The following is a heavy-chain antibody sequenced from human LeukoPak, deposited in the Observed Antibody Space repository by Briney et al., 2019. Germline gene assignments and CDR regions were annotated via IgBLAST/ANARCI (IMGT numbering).Heavy chain of an antibody. CDR3: ARGAGGIWAAAGNYFDY. CDR1: GFTFSSYG. CDR2: ISGSGGST. J-gene: IGHJ4*02. Sequence: GGSLRLSCAASGFTFSSYGMSWVRQAPGKGLEWVSAISGSGGSTYYADSVKGRFTISRDNSKNTLYLQMNSLRAEDTAVYYCARGAGGIWAAAGNYFDYWGQGTLVTVSS. D-gene: IGHD6-13*01. V-gene: IGHV3-23*01.